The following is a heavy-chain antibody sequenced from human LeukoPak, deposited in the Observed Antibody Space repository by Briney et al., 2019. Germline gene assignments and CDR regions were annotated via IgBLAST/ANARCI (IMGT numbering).Heavy chain of an antibody. CDR3: ARDREGYCSSTSCYYMDV. CDR1: GYTFTVYY. V-gene: IGHV1-2*02. Sequence: ASVKVSCKASGYTFTVYYMHWVRQAPGQGLEWMGWINPNSGGTNYAQKFQGRVTMTRDTSISTAYMELSRLRSDDTAVYYCARDREGYCSSTSCYYMDVWGKGTTVTVSS. CDR2: INPNSGGT. J-gene: IGHJ6*03. D-gene: IGHD2-2*01.